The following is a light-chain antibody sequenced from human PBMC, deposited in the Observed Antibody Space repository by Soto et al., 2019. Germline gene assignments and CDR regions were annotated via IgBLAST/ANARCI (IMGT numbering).Light chain of an antibody. CDR1: QSVSGY. CDR3: QQRSNWPYLT. Sequence: EIVLTQSPDTLSLSPGERATLSCRASQSVSGYLGWYQQKPGQAPRLLIYDASNRAYGAPARFRGSGSGTNFTLTIASIEPEDFAVYYCQQRSNWPYLTFGGGTRV. CDR2: DAS. J-gene: IGKJ4*01. V-gene: IGKV3-11*01.